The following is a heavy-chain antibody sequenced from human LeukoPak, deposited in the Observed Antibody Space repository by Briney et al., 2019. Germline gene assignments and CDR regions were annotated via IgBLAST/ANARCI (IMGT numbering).Heavy chain of an antibody. Sequence: PGGSLRLSCAASGFTFDDYGMSWVRQAPGKGLEWVSGINWNGGSTGYADSVKGRFTISRDNAKNSLYLQMNSLRAEDTALYYCARRWIVVVIQGNDAFDIWGQGTMATVSS. J-gene: IGHJ3*02. V-gene: IGHV3-20*04. CDR2: INWNGGST. D-gene: IGHD3-22*01. CDR1: GFTFDDYG. CDR3: ARRWIVVVIQGNDAFDI.